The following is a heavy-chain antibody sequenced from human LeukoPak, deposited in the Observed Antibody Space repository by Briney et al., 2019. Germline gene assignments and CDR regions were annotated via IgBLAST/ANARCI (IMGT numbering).Heavy chain of an antibody. CDR1: GFTFSSYG. CDR2: IWYDGSNK. Sequence: HSGGSLRLSCAASGFTFSSYGMHWVRQAPGKGLEWVAVIWYDGSNKNYADSVKGPFTISRDNSKNTLYLQMNSLRAEDTAVYYCARGDSLSPKGTQIDLWGKGALVTVS. V-gene: IGHV3-33*01. D-gene: IGHD1/OR15-1a*01. J-gene: IGHJ4*02. CDR3: ARGDSLSPKGTQIDL.